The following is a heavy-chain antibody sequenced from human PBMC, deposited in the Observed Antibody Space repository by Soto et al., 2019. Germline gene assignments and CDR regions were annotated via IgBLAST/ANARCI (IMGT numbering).Heavy chain of an antibody. J-gene: IGHJ6*02. CDR2: ISYDGSNK. V-gene: IGHV3-30*18. CDR3: AKDQKNIVGVPAAMRGYGMDV. D-gene: IGHD2-2*01. Sequence: QVQLVESGGGVVQPGRSLRLSCAASGFTFSSYGMHWVRQAPGKGLEWVAVISYDGSNKYYADSVKGRFTISRDNSKKTLYLQMNRLRGEDTAVYYCAKDQKNIVGVPAAMRGYGMDVWGQGTKVTVSS. CDR1: GFTFSSYG.